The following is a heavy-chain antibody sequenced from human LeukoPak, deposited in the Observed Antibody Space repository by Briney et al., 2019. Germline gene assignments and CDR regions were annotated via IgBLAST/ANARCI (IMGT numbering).Heavy chain of an antibody. CDR3: TRGLVV. CDR2: ISSGGTTI. V-gene: IGHV3-48*03. CDR1: GFTFSEFE. D-gene: IGHD2-2*01. J-gene: IGHJ4*02. Sequence: GALRLSCAASGFTFSEFEMNWVRQAPGKGLEWVSDISSGGTTIFYADSVKGRFTISRDNAKNSLYLQMNSLRDEDTAIYYCTRGLVVWGQGALVTVSS.